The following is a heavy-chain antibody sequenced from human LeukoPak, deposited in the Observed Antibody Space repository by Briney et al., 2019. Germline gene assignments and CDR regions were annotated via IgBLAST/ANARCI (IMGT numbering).Heavy chain of an antibody. CDR2: IWYDGSNK. CDR3: AKGGHDYRVLPYYYYYMDV. CDR1: GFTFSSYG. J-gene: IGHJ6*03. D-gene: IGHD4-11*01. V-gene: IGHV3-33*06. Sequence: GGSLRLSCAASGFTFSSYGMHWVRQAPGKGLEWVAVIWYDGSNKYYADSVKGRFTISRDNSKNTLYLQMNSLRAEDTAAYYCAKGGHDYRVLPYYYYYMDVWGKGTTVTVSS.